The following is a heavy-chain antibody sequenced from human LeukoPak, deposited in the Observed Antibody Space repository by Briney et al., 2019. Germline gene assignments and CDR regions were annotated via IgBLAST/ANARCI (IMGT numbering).Heavy chain of an antibody. J-gene: IGHJ6*03. V-gene: IGHV6-1*01. CDR2: TYYRSKWYY. CDR3: AQSYSARLGPESYYYFYVDV. CDR1: GDSVSSNSAA. D-gene: IGHD3-16*01. Sequence: QTLSLTCAISGDSVSSNSAAWNWIRQSPSRGLEWLGRTYYRSKWYYDYATSVKGRITINPDTSKNQFSLQLSSVTSEDTAVYYCAQSYSARLGPESYYYFYVDVWGKGTTITVSS.